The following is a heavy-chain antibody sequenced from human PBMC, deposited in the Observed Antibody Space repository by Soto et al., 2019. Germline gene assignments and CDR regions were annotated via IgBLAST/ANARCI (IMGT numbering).Heavy chain of an antibody. CDR2: ISSNGGST. V-gene: IGHV3-64D*06. Sequence: LRLSCSASGFTFSSYAMNWVRQAPGKGLEYVSAISSNGGSTYYADSVKGRFTISRDNSKNTLYLQMSSLRAEDTAVYYCVLKEGSYDILTGYYYFDYWGQGTLVTVSS. J-gene: IGHJ4*02. D-gene: IGHD3-9*01. CDR3: VLKEGSYDILTGYYYFDY. CDR1: GFTFSSYA.